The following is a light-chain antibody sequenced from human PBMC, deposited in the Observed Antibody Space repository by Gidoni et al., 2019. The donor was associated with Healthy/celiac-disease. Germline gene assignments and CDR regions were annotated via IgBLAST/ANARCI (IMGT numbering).Light chain of an antibody. J-gene: IGKJ3*01. CDR1: QSISSY. CDR2: AAS. Sequence: DIQMTQSPSSLSASVGDRVTITCRARQSISSYLNWYQQKPGKAPKLLIYAASSLQSGVPSRFSGSGSGTDFTLTISSLQPEDFATYYCQQSYSTPLTFXPXTKVDIK. CDR3: QQSYSTPLT. V-gene: IGKV1-39*01.